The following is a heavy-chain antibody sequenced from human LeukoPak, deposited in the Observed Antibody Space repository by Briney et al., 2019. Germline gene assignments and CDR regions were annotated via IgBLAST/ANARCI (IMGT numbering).Heavy chain of an antibody. J-gene: IGHJ4*02. Sequence: GGSLKLSCAASGFTFSASDIHWVRQASGKGLEWVGRIRNKANNYATIYAASVKGRFTISRDDSKNTAYLQMNSLKTEDTAVYYCTRHATGSGIAAPGDYWGQGTLVTVSS. V-gene: IGHV3-73*01. CDR1: GFTFSASD. CDR3: TRHATGSGIAAPGDY. D-gene: IGHD6-13*01. CDR2: IRNKANNYAT.